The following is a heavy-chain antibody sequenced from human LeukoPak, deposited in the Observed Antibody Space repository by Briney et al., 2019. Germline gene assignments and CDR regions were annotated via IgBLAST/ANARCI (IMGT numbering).Heavy chain of an antibody. V-gene: IGHV3-23*01. CDR2: ISGSGGST. J-gene: IGHJ1*01. CDR3: AKDGPDSGSYLD. CDR1: GFTFSSYA. D-gene: IGHD1-26*01. Sequence: GGSLRLSCAASGFTFSSYAMSWVRQAAEKGLVWVSAISGSGGSTYYADSVKGRFTISRDNSKNTLYLQMNSLRAEDTAVYYCAKDGPDSGSYLDWGQGTLVTVSS.